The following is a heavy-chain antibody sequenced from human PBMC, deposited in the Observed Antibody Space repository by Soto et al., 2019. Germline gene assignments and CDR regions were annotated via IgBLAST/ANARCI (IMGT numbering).Heavy chain of an antibody. CDR1: GFTFSSYL. CDR3: AKDATTSPFDH. J-gene: IGHJ5*02. Sequence: QVQLVESGGGVVQPGGSLRLSCAASGFTFSSYLMHWFRQAPGKGLEWVAFVSHDGSNKHYADSVKGRFNISRDNTKNALSLQMDILAAEDTAIYYCAKDATTSPFDHWGQGTLVTVSS. CDR2: VSHDGSNK. D-gene: IGHD4-17*01. V-gene: IGHV3-30*18.